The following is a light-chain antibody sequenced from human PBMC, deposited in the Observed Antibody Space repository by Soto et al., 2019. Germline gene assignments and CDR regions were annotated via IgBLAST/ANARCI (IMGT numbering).Light chain of an antibody. CDR1: QSVSSY. J-gene: IGKJ2*01. CDR2: DAS. V-gene: IGKV3-11*01. CDR3: QQRSNWPPYT. Sequence: EIVLTQSPATLSLSPGERATLSCRASQSVSSYLAWYQQKPGQAPRLLIYDASNRATGIPARFSGSGSGTDFFLIISSLEPEDVAVYYCQQRSNWPPYTFGQGTKLEIK.